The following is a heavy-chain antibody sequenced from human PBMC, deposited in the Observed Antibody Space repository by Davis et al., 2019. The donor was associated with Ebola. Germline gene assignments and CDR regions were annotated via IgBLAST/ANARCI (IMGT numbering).Heavy chain of an antibody. J-gene: IGHJ4*02. Sequence: GESLQISCAASGFTFSSYAMTWVRQAPGKGLEWVSAISATSSSTYYADSVQGRFTISRDNSKNILYLQMGSLRAEDTTVYYCAKGLDVVLPGARVNDFWGQGTLVTVSS. CDR3: AKGLDVVLPGARVNDF. D-gene: IGHD2-2*01. V-gene: IGHV3-23*01. CDR2: ISATSSST. CDR1: GFTFSSYA.